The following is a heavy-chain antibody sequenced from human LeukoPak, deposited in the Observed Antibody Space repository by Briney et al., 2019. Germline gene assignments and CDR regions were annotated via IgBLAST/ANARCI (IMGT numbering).Heavy chain of an antibody. V-gene: IGHV1-2*02. D-gene: IGHD3-3*01. Sequence: ASVKVSCKASGYTFTGYYMHWVRQAPGQGLEWMGWINPNSGGTNYAQKFQGRVTMTRDTSISTAYMELSRLRSDDPAVYYCARGPGVGSSLDYWGQGTLVTVSS. CDR1: GYTFTGYY. J-gene: IGHJ4*02. CDR3: ARGPGVGSSLDY. CDR2: INPNSGGT.